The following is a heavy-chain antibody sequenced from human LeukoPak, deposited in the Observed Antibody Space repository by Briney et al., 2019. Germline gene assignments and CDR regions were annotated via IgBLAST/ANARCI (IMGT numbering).Heavy chain of an antibody. CDR1: GFTFSNYG. J-gene: IGHJ4*02. CDR2: ISYEGRTT. Sequence: PGGSLRLSCAGAGFTFSNYGMHWVRQAPGKGLEWVAVISYEGRTTYYADSVKGRFTISRDNSRNTLFLQMDSLRPEDTAVYYRVRDFSGYDYNFDYWGQGTLVTVSS. D-gene: IGHD5-12*01. CDR3: VRDFSGYDYNFDY. V-gene: IGHV3-30*03.